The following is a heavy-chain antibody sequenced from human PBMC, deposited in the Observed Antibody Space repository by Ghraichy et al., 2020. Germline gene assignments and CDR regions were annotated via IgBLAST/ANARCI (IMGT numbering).Heavy chain of an antibody. J-gene: IGHJ5*02. V-gene: IGHV3-30*02. CDR3: AKIREQQLEAAFDA. CDR2: IRFDGTST. Sequence: AGSLRLSCAASGFDFDDYGMHWVRQAPGKGLEWVSFIRFDGTSTFYAESVKGRFTISRDNVRKTLSLQMYGLRPDDTAVYFCAKIREQQLEAAFDAWGQGTLVTVSS. CDR1: GFDFDDYG. D-gene: IGHD1-1*01.